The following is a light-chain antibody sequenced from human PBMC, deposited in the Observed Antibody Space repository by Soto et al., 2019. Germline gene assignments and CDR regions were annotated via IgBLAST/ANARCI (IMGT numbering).Light chain of an antibody. J-gene: IGKJ2*01. CDR1: QSVGRN. V-gene: IGKV3-15*01. Sequence: EIVMTQSPVALSVSPGERAALSCRASQSVGRNFAWYQQRPGQAPRVLIYGTSTRATGVPARFSGSGSGTDFTLTISSLQSEAVAVYYCQQYNDRPSTFGQGTRLEIK. CDR3: QQYNDRPST. CDR2: GTS.